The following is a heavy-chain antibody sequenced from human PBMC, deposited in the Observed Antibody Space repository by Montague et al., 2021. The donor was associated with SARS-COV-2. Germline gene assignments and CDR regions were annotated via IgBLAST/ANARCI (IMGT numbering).Heavy chain of an antibody. Sequence: SETLSLTCTVSGYSISSGYYWGWIRQPPGKGLEWIGSIYHSGSTYYNPSLKSRVTISVDKSKNQFSLKLSSVTAADTAVYYCARRPLGYYYYGMDVWGQGTTVTVSS. J-gene: IGHJ6*02. V-gene: IGHV4-38-2*02. CDR1: GYSISSGYY. CDR2: IYHSGST. CDR3: ARRPLGYYYYGMDV.